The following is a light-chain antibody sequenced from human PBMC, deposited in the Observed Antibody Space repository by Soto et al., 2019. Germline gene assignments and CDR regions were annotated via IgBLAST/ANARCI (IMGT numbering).Light chain of an antibody. CDR1: QSVYTY. J-gene: IGKJ1*01. Sequence: EIVLTQSPATLSLSPGERATLSCRASQSVYTYLAWYLQKPGQAPRLLIYDASKRATGIPARFSGSGSGTDFTLTISSLEPEDFAVYYCQQRTNWPPTWTFGQGTKVEIK. V-gene: IGKV3-11*01. CDR3: QQRTNWPPTWT. CDR2: DAS.